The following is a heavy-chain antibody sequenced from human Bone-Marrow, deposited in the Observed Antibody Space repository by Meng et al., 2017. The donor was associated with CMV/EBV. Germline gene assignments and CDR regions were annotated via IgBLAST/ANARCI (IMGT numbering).Heavy chain of an antibody. CDR1: GYTLTELS. D-gene: IGHD2-2*01. J-gene: IGHJ5*02. CDR2: FDPEDGET. V-gene: IGHV1-24*01. CDR3: ARGVRSLRLAGDIVVVPAAKPPYWFDP. Sequence: ASVKVSCKVSGYTLTELSMHWVRQAPGKGLEWMGGFDPEDGETIYAQKFQGRVTITRNTSISTAYMELSSLRSEDTAVYYCARGVRSLRLAGDIVVVPAAKPPYWFDPWGQGTLVTVSS.